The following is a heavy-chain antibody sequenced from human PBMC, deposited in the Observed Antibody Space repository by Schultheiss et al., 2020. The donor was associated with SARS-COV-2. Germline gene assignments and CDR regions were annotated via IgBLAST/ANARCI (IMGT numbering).Heavy chain of an antibody. Sequence: GGSLRLSCAASGFTFSSYGMHWVRQAPGKGLEWVAVISYDGSNKYYADSVKGRFTVSRDNANNTLYLQMNSLRAEDTAVYYCAKGYCSSTSCYNYYYYYYYMDVWGKGTTVTVSS. J-gene: IGHJ6*03. CDR2: ISYDGSNK. CDR3: AKGYCSSTSCYNYYYYYYYMDV. D-gene: IGHD2-2*01. V-gene: IGHV3-30*18. CDR1: GFTFSSYG.